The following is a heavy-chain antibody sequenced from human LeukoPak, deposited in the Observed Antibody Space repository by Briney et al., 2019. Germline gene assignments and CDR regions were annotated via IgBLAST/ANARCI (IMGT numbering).Heavy chain of an antibody. CDR2: ISSSSSYI. CDR3: AGALPRTILTDAFDI. Sequence: GGSLRLSCAASGFIFSSYTMNWVRQAPGKGLEWVSSISSSSSYIYYADSVKGRFTISRDNAKNSLYLQMNSLRAEDTAVYFCAGALPRTILTDAFDIWGQGTMATVSS. CDR1: GFIFSSYT. J-gene: IGHJ3*02. D-gene: IGHD5-24*01. V-gene: IGHV3-21*01.